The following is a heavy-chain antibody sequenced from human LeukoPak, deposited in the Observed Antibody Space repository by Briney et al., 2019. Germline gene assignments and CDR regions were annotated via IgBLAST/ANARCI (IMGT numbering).Heavy chain of an antibody. V-gene: IGHV3-7*01. CDR2: IKTDGSEK. D-gene: IGHD4-11*01. CDR3: AKDLGGATVTIDY. J-gene: IGHJ4*02. Sequence: GGSLRLSCEASGFAFSSYWMSWVRQAPGKGLEWVANIKTDGSEKYYADSVKGRFTISRDNSKNTLYLQMNSLRTEDTAVYYCAKDLGGATVTIDYWGQGTLVTVSS. CDR1: GFAFSSYW.